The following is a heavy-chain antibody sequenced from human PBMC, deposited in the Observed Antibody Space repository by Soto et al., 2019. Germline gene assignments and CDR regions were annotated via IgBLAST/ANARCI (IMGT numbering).Heavy chain of an antibody. CDR2: IYYSGST. CDR1: GGSISSGGYY. D-gene: IGHD2-2*01. Sequence: TLSLTCTVSGGSISSGGYYGSWIRQHPGKGLEWIGYIYYSGSTYYNPSLKSRVTISVDTSKNQFSLKLSSVTAADTAVYYCARVKMDCSSTSCYPSLFDYWGQGTLVTVSS. J-gene: IGHJ4*02. CDR3: ARVKMDCSSTSCYPSLFDY. V-gene: IGHV4-31*03.